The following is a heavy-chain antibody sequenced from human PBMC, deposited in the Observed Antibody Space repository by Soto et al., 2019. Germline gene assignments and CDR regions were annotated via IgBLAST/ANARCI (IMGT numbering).Heavy chain of an antibody. CDR3: ARPPGYIRDWYYFDL. J-gene: IGHJ4*02. CDR2: ISPKSGGT. CDR1: GYTFINYY. Sequence: QVQLVQSGAEVKKPGASVKISCEASGYTFINYYMHWVRQAPEQGFEWMGSISPKSGGTNYAQKFQGRVSMTWDTSLQTAYMDLSSLMSEDTAVYYCARPPGYIRDWYYFDLLGQGTQVTVAS. V-gene: IGHV1-2*02. D-gene: IGHD3-9*01.